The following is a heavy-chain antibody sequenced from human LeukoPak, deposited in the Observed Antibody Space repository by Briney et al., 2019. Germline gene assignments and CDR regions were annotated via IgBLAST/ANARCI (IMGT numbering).Heavy chain of an antibody. Sequence: GRSLRLSCAASGFTFSNYAMHWVRQAPGKGLEWVSIISFDGSNKYYADSVKGRFTISRDNSKNTLYLQMNSLRAEDTAVYYCAKVPNWNYLWFDPWGQGTLVTVSS. CDR3: AKVPNWNYLWFDP. J-gene: IGHJ5*02. CDR1: GFTFSNYA. V-gene: IGHV3-30*18. D-gene: IGHD1-7*01. CDR2: ISFDGSNK.